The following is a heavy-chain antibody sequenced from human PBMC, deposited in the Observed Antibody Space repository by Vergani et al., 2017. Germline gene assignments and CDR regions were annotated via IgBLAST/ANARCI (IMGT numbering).Heavy chain of an antibody. CDR1: GFTVSSNY. V-gene: IGHV3-53*01. J-gene: IGHJ6*02. Sequence: EVQLVESGGGLIQPGGSLRLSCAASGFTVSSNYMSWVRQAPGKGLEWVSVIYSGGSTYYADSVKGRFTISRDNSKNTVDLKMNSLRAEDTAVYYCARGPLAASAYYYYYGMDVWGQGTTVTVSS. D-gene: IGHD6-19*01. CDR2: IYSGGST. CDR3: ARGPLAASAYYYYYGMDV.